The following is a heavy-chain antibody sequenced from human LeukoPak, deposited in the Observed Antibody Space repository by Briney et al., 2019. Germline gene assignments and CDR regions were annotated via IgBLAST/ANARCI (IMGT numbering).Heavy chain of an antibody. CDR3: ARGGGGSYSRSDAFDI. CDR1: GGSFSGYY. V-gene: IGHV4-34*01. Sequence: SETLSLTCAVYGGSFSGYYWSWIRQPPGKGLEWIGEINHSGSTNYNPSLKSRVTISVDTSKNQFSLKLSSVTAADTAVYYCARGGGGSYSRSDAFDIWGQGTMVTVSS. CDR2: INHSGST. J-gene: IGHJ3*02. D-gene: IGHD1-26*01.